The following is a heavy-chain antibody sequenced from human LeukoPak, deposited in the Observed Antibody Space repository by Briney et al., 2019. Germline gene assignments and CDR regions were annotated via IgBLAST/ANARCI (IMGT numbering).Heavy chain of an antibody. V-gene: IGHV4-30-2*01. Sequence: SETLSLTCAVSGGSISSSGHSWSWIRQPPGKGLEWIGYIYYSETTYYSPSLKSRVTISIDRSKSQFSLKLSSVTAADTAVYYCARSRAFNSGAFDPWGQGSLVTVSS. D-gene: IGHD1-26*01. CDR3: ARSRAFNSGAFDP. CDR2: IYYSETT. CDR1: GGSISSSGHS. J-gene: IGHJ5*02.